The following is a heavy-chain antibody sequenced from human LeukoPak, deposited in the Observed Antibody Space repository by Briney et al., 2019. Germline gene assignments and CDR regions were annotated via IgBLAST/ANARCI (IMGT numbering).Heavy chain of an antibody. Sequence: ASVKVSCKASGYTFTSYAMNWVRQAPGQGLEWMGWINTNTGNPTYAQGFTGRFVFSLDTSVSTAYLQISSLKAEDTAVYYCTTVVTQRYFDYWGQGTLVTVSS. CDR2: INTNTGNP. J-gene: IGHJ4*02. CDR1: GYTFTSYA. D-gene: IGHD4-23*01. CDR3: TTVVTQRYFDY. V-gene: IGHV7-4-1*02.